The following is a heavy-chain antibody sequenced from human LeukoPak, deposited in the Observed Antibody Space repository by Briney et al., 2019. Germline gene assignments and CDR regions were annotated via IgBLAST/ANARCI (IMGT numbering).Heavy chain of an antibody. V-gene: IGHV1-18*01. D-gene: IGHD4-17*01. CDR3: ARHYGDYYNWFDP. Sequence: GASVKVSCKASGYTFTNYGITWMRQAPGQGLEWMGWINTYNGNTNYAQKLQGRVTMTTDTSTSTAYMELRSLRSDDTAVYYCARHYGDYYNWFDPWGQGTLVTVSS. CDR1: GYTFTNYG. J-gene: IGHJ5*02. CDR2: INTYNGNT.